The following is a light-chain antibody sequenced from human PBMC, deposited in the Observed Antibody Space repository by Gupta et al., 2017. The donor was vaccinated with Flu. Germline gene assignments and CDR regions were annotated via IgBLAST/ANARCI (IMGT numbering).Light chain of an antibody. CDR1: SSNIGSNT. J-gene: IGLJ2*01. V-gene: IGLV1-44*01. CDR2: SNN. Sequence: QSVLTQPPSASGTPGQRVTISCSGSSSNIGSNTVNWYQQLPGTAPKLLIYSNNQRPSGVPDRFSGSKSGTSASLTISGLQAEDEAEYYCEASDDSLNSCVFGGGTKMTVL. CDR3: EASDDSLNSCV.